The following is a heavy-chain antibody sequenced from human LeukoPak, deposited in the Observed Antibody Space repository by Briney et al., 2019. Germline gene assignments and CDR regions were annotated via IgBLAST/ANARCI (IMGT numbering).Heavy chain of an antibody. V-gene: IGHV3-48*03. D-gene: IGHD3-10*01. J-gene: IGHJ4*02. CDR2: ISSSGSTI. CDR1: GFTCSSYE. Sequence: GVSLRRSCAASGFTCSSYEMNWVRQAPGKGLEWVSYISSSGSTIYYADSVKGRFTISRDNAKNSLYLQMNSLRAEDTAVYYCARDGGFGEFDYWGQGTLVTVSS. CDR3: ARDGGFGEFDY.